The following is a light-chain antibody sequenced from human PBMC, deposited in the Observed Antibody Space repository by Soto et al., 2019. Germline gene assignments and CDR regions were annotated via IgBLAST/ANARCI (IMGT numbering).Light chain of an antibody. J-gene: IGKJ1*01. V-gene: IGKV3-20*01. CDR3: QQYGSSPWT. CDR1: QSVSSSY. Sequence: EIVLTQSPGTLSLCPGERATLSCRASQSVSSSYLAWYQQKPGQAPRLLIYGASSRATGFPDRFSGSGSGTDFTLTISRLEPEDFGVYYCQQYGSSPWTFGQGTKVAIK. CDR2: GAS.